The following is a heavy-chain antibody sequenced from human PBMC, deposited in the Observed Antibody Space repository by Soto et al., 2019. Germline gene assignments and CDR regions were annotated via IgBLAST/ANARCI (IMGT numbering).Heavy chain of an antibody. V-gene: IGHV3-9*01. CDR2: INWNSGTK. J-gene: IGHJ5*02. D-gene: IGHD2-21*01. Sequence: ESGGDLVQPGTSLRLSCAASGFTFDDYAMSWVRQVPGKGLEWVSGINWNSGTKGYADSVKGRFTISRDNAKNSLYLQMSRLRADDTALYYCTKDRVALIRGWFDTWGQGIQVTVAA. CDR3: TKDRVALIRGWFDT. CDR1: GFTFDDYA.